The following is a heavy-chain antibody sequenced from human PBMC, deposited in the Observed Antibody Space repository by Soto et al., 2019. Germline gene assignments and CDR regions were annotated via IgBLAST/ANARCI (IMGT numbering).Heavy chain of an antibody. Sequence: SVKGSCKASGYTFATYDINWGRQAPVQGLEWLGWMDPNSGSTGYAQNFQGRITMTRNISRNTAHMELSSLQSEDTAVYYCARERKFDFWRKGLDVWGQGTTVTVSS. CDR1: GYTFATYD. J-gene: IGHJ6*02. CDR3: ARERKFDFWRKGLDV. D-gene: IGHD3-3*01. V-gene: IGHV1-8*01. CDR2: MDPNSGST.